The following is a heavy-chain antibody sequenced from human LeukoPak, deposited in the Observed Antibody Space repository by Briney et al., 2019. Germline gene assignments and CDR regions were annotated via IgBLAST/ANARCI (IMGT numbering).Heavy chain of an antibody. CDR1: GFTFTNYA. V-gene: IGHV3-23*01. CDR2: ISGGGGST. CDR3: ARDGTRRGYYGMDV. J-gene: IGHJ6*02. Sequence: GGSLRLSCAASGFTFTNYAMSWVRQAPGKGLEWVSGISGGGGSTYYADSVKGRFTISKDNSKNTLYLQMNSLRAEDTAVYYCARDGTRRGYYGMDVWGQGTTVTVSS. D-gene: IGHD1-26*01.